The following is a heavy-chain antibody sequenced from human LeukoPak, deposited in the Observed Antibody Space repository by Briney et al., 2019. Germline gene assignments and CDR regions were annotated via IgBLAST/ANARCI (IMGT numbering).Heavy chain of an antibody. J-gene: IGHJ3*02. V-gene: IGHV4-59*11. CDR3: ARLLDNDSSGDPDTFDM. CDR2: IYYSGTT. CDR1: AGSMRSHY. Sequence: PSETLSLTCGVSAGSMRSHYWSWIRQPPGKGLEWMGFIYYSGTTRYKSSLQSRVTISADTSKNQFSLKLTSVTAADTAVYYCARLLDNDSSGDPDTFDMWGQGTMVTVSS. D-gene: IGHD3-22*01.